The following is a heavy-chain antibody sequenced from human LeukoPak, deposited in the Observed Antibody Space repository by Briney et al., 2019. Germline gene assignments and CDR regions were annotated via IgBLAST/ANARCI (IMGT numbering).Heavy chain of an antibody. V-gene: IGHV1-2*04. J-gene: IGHJ4*02. CDR3: AKCVDGYNYYFDY. CDR2: INPNSGGT. Sequence: ASVKVSCKASGYTFTGYYMHWVRQAPGQGLEWMGWINPNSGGTNYAQKFQGWVTMTRDTSISTAYMELSRLRSDDTAIYYCAKCVDGYNYYFDYWGQGTLVPVSS. CDR1: GYTFTGYY. D-gene: IGHD5-24*01.